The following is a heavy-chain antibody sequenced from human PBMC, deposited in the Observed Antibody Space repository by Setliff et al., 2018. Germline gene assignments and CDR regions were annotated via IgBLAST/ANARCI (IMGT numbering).Heavy chain of an antibody. D-gene: IGHD2-8*01. CDR3: LRLVRYCSRTSRQRTSGDEV. Sequence: ASVKVSCKSSGYIFRSYGLSWVRQAPGQGPEWMGWISSYNGHTNYAPKVQGRVTMTTDTSTGTASMELRSLRSDDTAIYYCLRLVRYCSRTSRQRTSGDEVWGQGTLVTVSS. CDR1: GYIFRSYG. CDR2: ISSYNGHT. J-gene: IGHJ4*02. V-gene: IGHV1-18*01.